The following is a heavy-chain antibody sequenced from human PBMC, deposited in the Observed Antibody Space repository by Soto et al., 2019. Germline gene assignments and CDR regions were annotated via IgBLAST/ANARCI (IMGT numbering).Heavy chain of an antibody. V-gene: IGHV4-39*01. CDR2: IYYSGST. Sequence: SETLSLTCTVAGGSIISIRYYWGWIRQPPGKGLEWIGSIYYSGSTYYNPSIKSRVTISVDPSKYQFSLKLSSVTAAATAVYFCARPGHYGSVSYLYYLDYSRQGTLATVSS. D-gene: IGHD3-10*01. CDR1: GGSIISIRYY. CDR3: ARPGHYGSVSYLYYLDY. J-gene: IGHJ4*02.